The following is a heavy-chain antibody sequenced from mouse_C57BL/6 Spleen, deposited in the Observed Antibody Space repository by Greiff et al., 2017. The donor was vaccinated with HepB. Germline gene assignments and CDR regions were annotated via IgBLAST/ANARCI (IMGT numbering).Heavy chain of an antibody. CDR1: GYSFTGYY. CDR2: INPSTGGT. D-gene: IGHD3-2*02. Sequence: LKESGPELVKPGASVKISCKASGYSFTGYYMNWVKQSPEKSLEWIGEINPSTGGTTYNQKFKAKATLTVDKSSSTAYMQLKSLTSEDSAVYYCARGTAQATFAMDYWGQGTSVTVSS. CDR3: ARGTAQATFAMDY. V-gene: IGHV1-42*01. J-gene: IGHJ4*01.